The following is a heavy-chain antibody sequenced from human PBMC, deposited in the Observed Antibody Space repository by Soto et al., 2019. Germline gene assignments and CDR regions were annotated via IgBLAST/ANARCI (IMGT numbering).Heavy chain of an antibody. CDR3: ADTPGYGGYGVYCFGVDV. V-gene: IGHV2-5*01. CDR2: IYWTDNK. D-gene: IGHD4-17*01. CDR1: GFSLRTSGVG. J-gene: IGHJ6*02. Sequence: QITLKASGPTLVNPTQTLTLTCTFSGFSLRTSGVGVGWIRQSPGKALEWLAPIYWTDNKLYSPSLQSRLTITKDTPKNHVVLTLTNMDHVDTGTYYCADTPGYGGYGVYCFGVDVWGQGTPVTVSS.